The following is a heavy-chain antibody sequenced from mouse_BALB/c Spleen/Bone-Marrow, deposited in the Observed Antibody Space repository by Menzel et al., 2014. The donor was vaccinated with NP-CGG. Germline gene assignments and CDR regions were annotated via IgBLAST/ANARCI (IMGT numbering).Heavy chain of an antibody. CDR2: IYPSDSYT. J-gene: IGHJ4*01. D-gene: IGHD2-10*02. CDR1: GYTFTSYW. CDR3: TRQYGNYYAMDY. V-gene: IGHV1-69*02. Sequence: QVQLQQSGAELVRPGASVKVSCKASGYTFTSYWINWVKQRPGQGLECIGNIYPSDSYTNYNQNFKDKATLTVDKSSSTAYMQLSSPTSEDSAVYYCTRQYGNYYAMDYWGQGTSVTVSS.